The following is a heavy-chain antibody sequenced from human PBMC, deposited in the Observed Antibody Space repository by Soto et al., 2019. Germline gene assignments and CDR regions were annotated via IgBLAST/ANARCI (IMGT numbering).Heavy chain of an antibody. D-gene: IGHD3-16*01. Sequence: EVQLVESGGGLVKPGGSLRLSCAASGFTFSNAWMSWVRQAPGTGLEWVGRIKSRADGGTADHAAPVKGRFAISRDDSKNTLYLQMHSLKPEYTAVYYCATLGGNLGAFDYWGQGTLVTVSS. V-gene: IGHV3-15*01. CDR2: IKSRADGGTA. CDR3: ATLGGNLGAFDY. J-gene: IGHJ4*02. CDR1: GFTFSNAW.